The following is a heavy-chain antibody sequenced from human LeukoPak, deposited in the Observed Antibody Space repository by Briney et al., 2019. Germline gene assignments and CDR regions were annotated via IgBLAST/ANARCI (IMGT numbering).Heavy chain of an antibody. CDR3: ARAWRYSSGWYDN. V-gene: IGHV3-66*01. D-gene: IGHD6-19*01. J-gene: IGHJ5*02. Sequence: GGSLRLSCAASGFTVSSNYMSWVRQAPGKGLEWVSVIYSGGSTYYADSVKGRFTISRDNSKNTLYLQMNSLRAEDTAVYYCARAWRYSSGWYDNWGQGTLVTVSS. CDR1: GFTVSSNY. CDR2: IYSGGST.